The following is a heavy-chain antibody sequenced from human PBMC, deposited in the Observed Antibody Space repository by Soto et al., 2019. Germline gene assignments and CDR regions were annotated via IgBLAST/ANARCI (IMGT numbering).Heavy chain of an antibody. J-gene: IGHJ5*02. V-gene: IGHV4-59*01. CDR2: IYYRGNT. D-gene: IGHD2-15*01. Sequence: PSETLSLTCTVSGGSISGYYWSWIRQPPGKGLEWIGYIYYRGNTNYNPSLKSRITILVDTSKNQFSLKLSSVTAADTAVYYCARSVVVVAVTPEWFDPWGQGTLVTVS. CDR3: ARSVVVVAVTPEWFDP. CDR1: GGSISGYY.